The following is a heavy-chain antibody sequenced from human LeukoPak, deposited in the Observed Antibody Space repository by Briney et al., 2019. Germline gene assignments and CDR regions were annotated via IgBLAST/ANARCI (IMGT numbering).Heavy chain of an antibody. D-gene: IGHD3-22*01. J-gene: IGHJ4*02. Sequence: SETLSLTCTVSGGSISSYYWSWIRQPAGKGLEWIGRIYTSGSTSYNPSLKSRVTMSVDTSKNQFSLKLSSVTAADTAVYYCARGGNGSSGYYYARYWGQGTLVTVSS. V-gene: IGHV4-4*07. CDR3: ARGGNGSSGYYYARY. CDR1: GGSISSYY. CDR2: IYTSGST.